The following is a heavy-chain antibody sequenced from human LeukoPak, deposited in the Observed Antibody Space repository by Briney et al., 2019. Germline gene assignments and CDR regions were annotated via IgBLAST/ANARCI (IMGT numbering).Heavy chain of an antibody. CDR1: GFTFDDYA. J-gene: IGHJ3*02. CDR2: ISWNSGSI. CDR3: AKAAQSVVVVAATPAFDI. V-gene: IGHV3-9*01. D-gene: IGHD2-15*01. Sequence: GGSLRRSCAASGFTFDDYAMHWVRQAPGKGLEWVSGISWNSGSIGYADSVKGRFTISRDNAKNSLYLQMNSLRAEDTALYYCAKAAQSVVVVAATPAFDIWGQGTMVTVSS.